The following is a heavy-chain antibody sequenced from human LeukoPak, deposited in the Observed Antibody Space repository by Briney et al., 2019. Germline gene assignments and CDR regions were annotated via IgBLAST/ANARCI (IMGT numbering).Heavy chain of an antibody. J-gene: IGHJ4*01. V-gene: IGHV3-7*01. CDR3: ARDPTVTTPMH. CDR2: IKEDGREQ. Sequence: GGSLRLSCAASGFNFSDFWMTWVRQIPGKGLQWVANIKEDGREQYHVDSLKGRFAISRDNSRSTVFLQIDSLRGEDTAVYYCARDPTVTTPMHWGQGTLVTVSS. D-gene: IGHD4-17*01. CDR1: GFNFSDFW.